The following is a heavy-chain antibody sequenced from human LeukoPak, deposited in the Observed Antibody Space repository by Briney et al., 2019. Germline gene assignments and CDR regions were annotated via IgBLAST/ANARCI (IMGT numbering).Heavy chain of an antibody. D-gene: IGHD6-25*01. CDR3: AREFNGSPDY. V-gene: IGHV4-39*02. CDR1: GGSISSNTYY. CDR2: IRYSGRT. J-gene: IGHJ4*02. Sequence: KTSETPSLTCTVSGGSISSNTYYWSWIRQPPGKGLEWIGSIRYSGRTYYKPSLKSRVTLSVDTSKNQLLLNLRSVTAADTAMYYCAREFNGSPDYLGQGTLVTVSS.